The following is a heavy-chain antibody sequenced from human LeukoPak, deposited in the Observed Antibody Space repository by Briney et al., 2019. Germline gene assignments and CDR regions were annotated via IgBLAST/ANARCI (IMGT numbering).Heavy chain of an antibody. D-gene: IGHD2-2*01. CDR1: GYTFTGYY. V-gene: IGHV1-2*02. CDR2: INPNSGGT. Sequence: ASVKVSCKASGYTFTGYYMHWVLQAPGQGLEWMGWINPNSGGTNYAQKFQGRVTMTRDTSISTAYMELSRLRSDDTAVYYCARDCSSTSSSVGFDPWGQGTLVTVSS. J-gene: IGHJ5*02. CDR3: ARDCSSTSSSVGFDP.